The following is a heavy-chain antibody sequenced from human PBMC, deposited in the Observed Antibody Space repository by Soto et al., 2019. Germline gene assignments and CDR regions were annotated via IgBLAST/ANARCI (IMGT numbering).Heavy chain of an antibody. Sequence: QVQLVESGGGVVQPGRSLRLSCAASGFTFSSYGMHWVRQAPGKGLEWVAVIWYDGSNKYYADSVKGRFTISRDNSKNTLYLQMNSLRVEDTAVYYCARDTGDYGFDYWGQGTLVTVSS. D-gene: IGHD4-17*01. CDR2: IWYDGSNK. J-gene: IGHJ4*02. CDR1: GFTFSSYG. CDR3: ARDTGDYGFDY. V-gene: IGHV3-33*01.